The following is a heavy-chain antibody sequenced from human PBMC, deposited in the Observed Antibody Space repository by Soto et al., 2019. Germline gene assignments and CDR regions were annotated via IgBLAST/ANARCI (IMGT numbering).Heavy chain of an antibody. D-gene: IGHD6-19*01. CDR1: GYTFTIYA. CDR2: INAGNGNT. V-gene: IGHV1-3*01. CDR3: ARAGYSSGWYDAFDI. Sequence: GASVKVSCTASGYTFTIYAMHWVRQAPGQRLEWMGWINAGNGNTKYSQKFQGRVTITRDTSASTAYMELSSLRSEDTAVYYCARAGYSSGWYDAFDIWGQGTMVTVSS. J-gene: IGHJ3*02.